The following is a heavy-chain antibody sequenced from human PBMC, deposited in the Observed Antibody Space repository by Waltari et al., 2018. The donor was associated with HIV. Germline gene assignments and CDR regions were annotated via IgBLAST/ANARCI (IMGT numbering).Heavy chain of an antibody. Sequence: QVQVVESGGGLVKPGGSLRLSCAASGFTFSDYYMNWIRQAPGKGLEWVSYISDSGSTIYYAASLKGRFTISRDNAKNSLYLQMNSLRAEDTAVYYCARTGYCSGGTCYGNYYYYMDVWGKGTTVTVSS. J-gene: IGHJ6*03. V-gene: IGHV3-11*01. CDR2: ISDSGSTI. CDR3: ARTGYCSGGTCYGNYYYYMDV. CDR1: GFTFSDYY. D-gene: IGHD2-15*01.